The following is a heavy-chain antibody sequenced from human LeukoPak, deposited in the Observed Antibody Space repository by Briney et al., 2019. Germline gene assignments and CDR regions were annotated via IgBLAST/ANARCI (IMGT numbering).Heavy chain of an antibody. J-gene: IGHJ4*02. V-gene: IGHV3-74*01. CDR2: IKTDGSST. D-gene: IGHD1-26*01. Sequence: GGSLRLSCAASGFTFSSYWMHWVRQAPGKGLVWVSRIKTDGSSTSYADSVKGRFIISRDNAKNSLYLQMNSLRAEDTAVYYCARAKWELRVLLGYWGQGTLVTVSS. CDR3: ARAKWELRVLLGY. CDR1: GFTFSSYW.